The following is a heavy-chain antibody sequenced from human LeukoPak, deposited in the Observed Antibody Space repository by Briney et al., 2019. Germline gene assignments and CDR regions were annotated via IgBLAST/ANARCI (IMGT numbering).Heavy chain of an antibody. CDR1: GFTFSSYT. J-gene: IGHJ4*02. D-gene: IGHD5-12*01. CDR3: ARGPSGYHNT. Sequence: GGSLRLSCAASGFTFSSYTMHWVRQAPGKGLEYVSSIVSSGGSTYYANSVKGRFTISRDNSKNTLFLQMGSLRADDMAVYYCARGPSGYHNTGGQGTLVTVSS. V-gene: IGHV3-64*01. CDR2: IVSSGGST.